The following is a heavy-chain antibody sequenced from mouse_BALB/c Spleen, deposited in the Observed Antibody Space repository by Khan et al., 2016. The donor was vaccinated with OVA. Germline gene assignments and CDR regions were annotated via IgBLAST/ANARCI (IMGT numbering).Heavy chain of an antibody. D-gene: IGHD2-4*01. CDR2: IWSAGST. Sequence: QVQLKQSGPGLVQPSQSLSITCTVSGFSLTNYSLHWVRQSPGKGLEWLGVIWSAGSTDYNAAFISRLTIRKDNSRSQVFFKMNSLQHNDTAIYYCARRGYDYGRGALFAYWGQGTLVTVSA. V-gene: IGHV2-2*02. J-gene: IGHJ3*01. CDR3: ARRGYDYGRGALFAY. CDR1: GFSLTNYS.